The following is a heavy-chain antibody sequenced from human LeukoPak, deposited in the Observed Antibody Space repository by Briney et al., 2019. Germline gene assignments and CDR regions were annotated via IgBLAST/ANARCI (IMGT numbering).Heavy chain of an antibody. CDR1: GFPFSDYG. J-gene: IGHJ4*02. D-gene: IGHD2-15*01. Sequence: GGSLRLSCAASGFPFSDYGMYWVRQAPGKGLEWLAVISHDGNNKYYADSVKGRITISRDNSMNTLYLQMNSLRAEDTAVYYCARSPGYCSGGSCYSDYWGQGTLVTVSS. CDR3: ARSPGYCSGGSCYSDY. CDR2: ISHDGNNK. V-gene: IGHV3-30*03.